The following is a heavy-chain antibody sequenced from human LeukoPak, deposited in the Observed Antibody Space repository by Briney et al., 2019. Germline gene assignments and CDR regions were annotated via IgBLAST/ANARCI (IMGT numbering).Heavy chain of an antibody. CDR3: AREFIVVVPAALDAFDI. V-gene: IGHV6-1*01. Sequence: SQTLSLTCAISGDSVSSNSAAWNWIRQSPPRGLEWLGRTYYRSKWYNDYAVSVKSRITINPDTSKNQFSLQLNSVTPEDTAVYYCAREFIVVVPAALDAFDIWGQGTMVTVSS. CDR2: TYYRSKWYN. J-gene: IGHJ3*02. CDR1: GDSVSSNSAA. D-gene: IGHD2-2*01.